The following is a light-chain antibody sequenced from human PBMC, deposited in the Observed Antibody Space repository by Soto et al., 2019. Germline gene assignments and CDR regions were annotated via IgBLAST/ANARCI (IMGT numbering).Light chain of an antibody. CDR1: SSNIGAGYD. J-gene: IGLJ3*02. Sequence: QSVLTQPPSVSGAPGQRVTISCTGRSSNIGAGYDVHWYQQFPGTAPKVLIYGNSNRPSGVPDRFSGSKSGTSASLAITGLQAEDEADYYCQSYDSGLSARVFGGGTKVTVL. CDR2: GNS. CDR3: QSYDSGLSARV. V-gene: IGLV1-40*01.